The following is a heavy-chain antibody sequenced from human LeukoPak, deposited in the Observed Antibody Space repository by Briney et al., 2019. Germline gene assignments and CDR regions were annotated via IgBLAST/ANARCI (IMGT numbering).Heavy chain of an antibody. V-gene: IGHV3-21*01. J-gene: IGHJ4*02. D-gene: IGHD6-13*01. Sequence: PGGSLRLSCAASGFTFSSYSMNGVRQAPGRGLEWVSSISSSSSYIYYADSVKGRFTISRDNAKNSLYLQMNSLRAEDTAVYYCARGRRYSSSWYQDYWGQGTLVTVSS. CDR2: ISSSSSYI. CDR1: GFTFSSYS. CDR3: ARGRRYSSSWYQDY.